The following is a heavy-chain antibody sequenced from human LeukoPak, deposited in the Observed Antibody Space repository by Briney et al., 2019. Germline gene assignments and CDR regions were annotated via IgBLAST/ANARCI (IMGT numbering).Heavy chain of an antibody. CDR1: GGSISSYY. V-gene: IGHV4-59*01. J-gene: IGHJ6*03. CDR2: IYYSGST. Sequence: SETLSLTCTVSGGSISSYYWSWIRQPPGKGLEWIGYIYYSGSTNYNPSLKSRVTISVDTSKNQFSLKLSSVTAADTAVYYCARVVVFGVVSSDYYYYYMDVWGKGTTVTVSS. D-gene: IGHD3-3*01. CDR3: ARVVVFGVVSSDYYYYYMDV.